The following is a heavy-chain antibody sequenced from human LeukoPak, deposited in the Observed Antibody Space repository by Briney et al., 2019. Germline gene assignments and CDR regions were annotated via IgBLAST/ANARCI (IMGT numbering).Heavy chain of an antibody. CDR3: ARDPPLPAAHPQMKYYYYGMDV. Sequence: GASVKVSCKVSGYTFTSYGISWVRQAPGQGLEWMGWISAYNGNTNYAQKLQGRVTMTTDTSTSTAYMELRSLRSDDTAVYYCARDPPLPAAHPQMKYYYYGMDVWGQGTTVTVSS. CDR1: GYTFTSYG. V-gene: IGHV1-18*01. J-gene: IGHJ6*02. D-gene: IGHD2-2*01. CDR2: ISAYNGNT.